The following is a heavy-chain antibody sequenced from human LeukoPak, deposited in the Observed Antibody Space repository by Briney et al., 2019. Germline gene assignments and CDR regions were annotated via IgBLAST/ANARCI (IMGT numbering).Heavy chain of an antibody. D-gene: IGHD3-22*01. CDR2: ISAYNGNT. Sequence: PPASVKVSCKASGYTFTSYGISWVRQAPGQGLEWMGWISAYNGNTNYAQKLQGRVTMTTDTSTSTAYMELRSLRSDDTAVYYCARDTTYYDSSGGAFDYWGQGTLVTVSS. V-gene: IGHV1-18*01. CDR3: ARDTTYYDSSGGAFDY. CDR1: GYTFTSYG. J-gene: IGHJ4*02.